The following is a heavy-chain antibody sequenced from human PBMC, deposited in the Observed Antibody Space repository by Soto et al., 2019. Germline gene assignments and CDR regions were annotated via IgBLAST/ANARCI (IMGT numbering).Heavy chain of an antibody. D-gene: IGHD3-3*01. Sequence: EVLLVESGGGLVQPGGSLTLSCAASGFIFNTYTINWVRQAPGKSPEWVASISSSSKDKFYADSVKGRISISRDNAKNSEYLQMSSLRAGDSALYYCARVSWRGNGIDLWGQGTPVTVS. CDR3: ARVSWRGNGIDL. J-gene: IGHJ6*02. CDR2: ISSSSKDK. V-gene: IGHV3-21*04. CDR1: GFIFNTYT.